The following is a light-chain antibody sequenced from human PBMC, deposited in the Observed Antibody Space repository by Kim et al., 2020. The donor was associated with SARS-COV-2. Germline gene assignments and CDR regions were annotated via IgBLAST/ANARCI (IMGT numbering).Light chain of an antibody. Sequence: AVGDRVSVTSRASKSISMIFNWYQQKTREATTLLIYGASRLQSRLPSRFSGSGSGTDLTRTISSLQPGDFTTYYCKQSYSTPPTFGQGTKVDIK. CDR3: KQSYSTPPT. CDR2: GAS. V-gene: IGKV1-39*01. CDR1: KSISMI. J-gene: IGKJ1*01.